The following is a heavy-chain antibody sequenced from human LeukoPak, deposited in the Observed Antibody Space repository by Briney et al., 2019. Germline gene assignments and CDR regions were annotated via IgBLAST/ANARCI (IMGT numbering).Heavy chain of an antibody. V-gene: IGHV1-2*02. CDR1: GYTFTGYY. CDR3: AGDGTGVYNLVQY. Sequence: GASVKVSCRASGYTFTGYYMHWVRQAPGQGLEWMGWISPNSGGTNYAQKFQGRVTMTRDTSISAVYMELSRLRSDDTAVYYCAGDGTGVYNLVQYWGQGTLVTVSS. J-gene: IGHJ4*02. CDR2: ISPNSGGT. D-gene: IGHD5-24*01.